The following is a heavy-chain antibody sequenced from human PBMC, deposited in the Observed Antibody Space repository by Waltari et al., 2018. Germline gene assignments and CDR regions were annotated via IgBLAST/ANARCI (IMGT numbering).Heavy chain of an antibody. J-gene: IGHJ4*02. Sequence: QLQLQESGPGLVKPSETLSLTCTVSGGPISSSSYYWGWIRQPPGKGLEWIGSIYYSGSTYYNPSLKSRVTISVDTSKNQFSLKLSSVTAADTAVYYCARSDIVVVPAAAAFDYWGQGTLVTVSS. D-gene: IGHD2-2*01. V-gene: IGHV4-39*01. CDR3: ARSDIVVVPAAAAFDY. CDR2: IYYSGST. CDR1: GGPISSSSYY.